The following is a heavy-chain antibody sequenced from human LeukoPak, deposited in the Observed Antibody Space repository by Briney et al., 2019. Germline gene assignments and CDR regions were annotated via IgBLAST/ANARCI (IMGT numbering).Heavy chain of an antibody. J-gene: IGHJ3*02. CDR1: GDSISSYY. CDR3: ARDYAFDI. Sequence: SETLSLACTVSGDSISSYYWSWIRQPPGKGLEWIGCIYYSGNTNYNPSLKSRVTISIDMSKNQFSLKLSSVTAADTAVYYCARDYAFDIWGQGTMVTVSS. V-gene: IGHV4-59*01. CDR2: IYYSGNT.